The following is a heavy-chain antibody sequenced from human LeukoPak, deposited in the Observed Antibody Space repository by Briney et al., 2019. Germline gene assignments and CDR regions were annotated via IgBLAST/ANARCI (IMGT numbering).Heavy chain of an antibody. CDR3: ARASGIAVAGTSRYYYYMDV. D-gene: IGHD6-19*01. J-gene: IGHJ6*03. V-gene: IGHV4-34*01. CDR1: GGSFSGYY. CDR2: INHSGST. Sequence: SETLSLTCAVYGGSFSGYYWSWIRQPPGKGMEWIGEINHSGSTNYNPSLKSRVTISVDTSKNQFSLKLSSVTAADTAVYYCARASGIAVAGTSRYYYYMDVWGKGTTVTVSS.